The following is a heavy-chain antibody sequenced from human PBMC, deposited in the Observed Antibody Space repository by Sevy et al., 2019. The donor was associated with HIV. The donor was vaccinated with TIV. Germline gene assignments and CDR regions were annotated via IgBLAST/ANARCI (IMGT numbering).Heavy chain of an antibody. D-gene: IGHD6-19*01. V-gene: IGHV3-74*01. CDR2: INSDGSST. J-gene: IGHJ5*02. CDR3: ARVILVVTGTGGWFYP. CDR1: GFIFSSYW. Sequence: GGSLRLSCVASGFIFSSYWMYWVRQAPGKGLVWVSRINSDGSSTSYADSVKGRFTISRDNAKNTLYLQMNSLRAEDTAVYYCARVILVVTGTGGWFYPWGQGTLVTVSS.